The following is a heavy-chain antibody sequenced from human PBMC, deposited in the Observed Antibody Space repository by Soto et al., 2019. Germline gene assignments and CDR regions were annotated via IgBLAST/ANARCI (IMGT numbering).Heavy chain of an antibody. CDR1: GFTFSSYW. CDR3: ALVGGWDFWTLEY. Sequence: VQLVESGGGVVQPGGSLRLSCAASGFTFSSYWMHWVRQAPGKGLEWVARINSDGSSTNYADSVKGRFTISRDNAKKTLYLQMNSLRDDDTAVDYCALVGGWDFWTLEYWGLGTLVTVSS. J-gene: IGHJ4*02. V-gene: IGHV3-74*01. CDR2: INSDGSST. D-gene: IGHD3-3*01.